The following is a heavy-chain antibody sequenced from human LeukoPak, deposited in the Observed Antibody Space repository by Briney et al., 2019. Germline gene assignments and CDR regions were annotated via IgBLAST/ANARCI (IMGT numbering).Heavy chain of an antibody. CDR3: ARDLRYSYGSSSAFDI. V-gene: IGHV4-31*03. CDR2: IYYSGST. J-gene: IGHJ3*02. CDR1: GGSISSGGYY. Sequence: PSETLSLTCTVSGGSISSGGYYWSWLRQHPGKGLEWIGYIYYSGSTYYNPSLKSRVTISVDTSKNQFSLKLSSVTAADTAVYYCARDLRYSYGSSSAFDIWGQGTMVTVSS. D-gene: IGHD5-18*01.